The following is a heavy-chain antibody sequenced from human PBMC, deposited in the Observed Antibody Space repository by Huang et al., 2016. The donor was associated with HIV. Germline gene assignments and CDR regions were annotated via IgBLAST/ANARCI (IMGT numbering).Heavy chain of an antibody. CDR3: VHRLRYGKWYVDY. V-gene: IGHV2-5*02. J-gene: IGHJ4*02. CDR2: IYWDKEE. D-gene: IGHD6-13*01. CDR1: GFSLTSSGVA. Sequence: QITLKESGPTLVKPKQTLTLTCTFSGFSLTSSGVAVGWIRQPPGKALEWLALIYWDKEERFSRSLKTRLTITKDTPKNEVVLTMTNMDPVDTATYYCVHRLRYGKWYVDYWGQGVLVTVSS.